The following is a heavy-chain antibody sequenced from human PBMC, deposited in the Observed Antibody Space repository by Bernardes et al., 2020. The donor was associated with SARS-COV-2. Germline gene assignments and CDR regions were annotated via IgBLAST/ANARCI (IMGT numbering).Heavy chain of an antibody. CDR1: GYSFTTYG. J-gene: IGHJ4*02. V-gene: IGHV1-18*01. D-gene: IGHD3-9*01. CDR3: ARGPNYDILTGYLYYFDY. Sequence: ASVKVSCKASGYSFTTYGISWVRQAPGQGLEWMGWIRAYNGNTNYAQKLQGRVTMTTDTSTSTANMELRSLRSDDPAVYYCARGPNYDILTGYLYYFDYWGQGTLVTVAS. CDR2: IRAYNGNT.